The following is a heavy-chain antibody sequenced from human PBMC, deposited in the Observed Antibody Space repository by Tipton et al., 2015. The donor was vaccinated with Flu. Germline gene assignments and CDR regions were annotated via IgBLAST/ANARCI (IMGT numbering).Heavy chain of an antibody. CDR3: ARRAPNSGTFYFDY. D-gene: IGHD1-26*01. CDR2: IYYSGST. J-gene: IGHJ4*02. CDR1: GGSINSYY. V-gene: IGHV4-59*08. Sequence: LRLSCTVSGGSINSYYWSWIRQSPGKGLEWIGYIYYSGSTTYNPSLKSRVTISVDTSKNQFSLKLSSVTAADTAIYYCARRAPNSGTFYFDYWGQGTLVTVSS.